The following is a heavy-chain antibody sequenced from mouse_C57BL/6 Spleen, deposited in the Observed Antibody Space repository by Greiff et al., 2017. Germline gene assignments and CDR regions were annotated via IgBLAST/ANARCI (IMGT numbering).Heavy chain of an antibody. J-gene: IGHJ2*01. Sequence: QVQLQQPGAELVMPGASVKLSCKASGYTFTSYWMHWVKQRPGQGLEWIGEIDPSDSYTNYNQKFKGKSTLTVDKSSSTAYMQLSSLTSEDSAVYYCARLGAGTGLDYWGQGTTLTVSS. CDR1: GYTFTSYW. CDR2: IDPSDSYT. CDR3: ARLGAGTGLDY. V-gene: IGHV1-69*01. D-gene: IGHD4-1*01.